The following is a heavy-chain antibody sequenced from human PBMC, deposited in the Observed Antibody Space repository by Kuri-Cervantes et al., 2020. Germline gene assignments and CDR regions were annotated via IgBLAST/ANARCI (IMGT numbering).Heavy chain of an antibody. V-gene: IGHV3-30*18. D-gene: IGHD2-2*01. Sequence: GESLKISCAASGFTFSSYGMHWVRQAPGKGLEWVAVISYDGSNKYYADSVKGRFTISRDNSKNTLYLQMNSLRDEDTAVYYCANIPAAMESYYHGMDVWGKGTTVTVSS. CDR1: GFTFSSYG. CDR2: ISYDGSNK. J-gene: IGHJ6*04. CDR3: ANIPAAMESYYHGMDV.